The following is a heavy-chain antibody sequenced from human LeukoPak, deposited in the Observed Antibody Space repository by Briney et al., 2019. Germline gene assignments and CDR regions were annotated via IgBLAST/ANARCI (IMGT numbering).Heavy chain of an antibody. CDR2: IYTSGST. CDR3: ARHEREGTYYDILTGYYTPFFPDY. J-gene: IGHJ4*02. Sequence: SETLSLTCTVSGGSISSYYWSWIRQPAGKGLEWIGRIYTSGSTNYNPSLKSRVTMSVDTSKNQFSLKLSSVTAADTAVYYCARHEREGTYYDILTGYYTPFFPDYWGQGTLVTVSS. CDR1: GGSISSYY. V-gene: IGHV4-4*07. D-gene: IGHD3-9*01.